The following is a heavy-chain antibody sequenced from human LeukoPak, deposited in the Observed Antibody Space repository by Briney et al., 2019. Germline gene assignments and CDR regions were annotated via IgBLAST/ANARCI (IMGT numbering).Heavy chain of an antibody. CDR3: AKDRCSNGVGCYYYYMDV. Sequence: GGSLRLSCVASGFTFSSYEMTWVRQAPGKGLEWVSYISSGGSTIYYADSVKGRFTISRYNAKNSLYLQMNSLRAEDTAVYYCAKDRCSNGVGCYYYYMDVWGKGTTVTISS. CDR2: ISSGGSTI. CDR1: GFTFSSYE. V-gene: IGHV3-48*03. J-gene: IGHJ6*03. D-gene: IGHD2-8*01.